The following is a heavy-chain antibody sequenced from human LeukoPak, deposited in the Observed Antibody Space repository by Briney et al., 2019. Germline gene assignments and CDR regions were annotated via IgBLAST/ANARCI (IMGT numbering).Heavy chain of an antibody. Sequence: PGGSLRLSCAASGFTFSSYAMRWVRQAPGKGLEWVSYISSSSSYIYYADSVKGRFTISRDNAENLLYLQMNSLRAEDTAVYYCARGSEGYCSGGGCYYGMDVWGQGTTVTVSS. D-gene: IGHD2-15*01. CDR2: ISSSSSYI. CDR3: ARGSEGYCSGGGCYYGMDV. V-gene: IGHV3-21*05. CDR1: GFTFSSYA. J-gene: IGHJ6*01.